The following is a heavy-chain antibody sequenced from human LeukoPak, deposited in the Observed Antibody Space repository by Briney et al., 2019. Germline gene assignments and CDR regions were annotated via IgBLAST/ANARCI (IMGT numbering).Heavy chain of an antibody. J-gene: IGHJ4*02. Sequence: GGSLRLSCTASGFFFNNYAMNWVRQAPGKGLEWVSGISGSGRSTFYADSVKGRFTISRDNSKGTLFLQMNSLRAEDTAVYYCAKDISRIAVTGPIDYWGQGALVSVSS. CDR3: AKDISRIAVTGPIDY. V-gene: IGHV3-23*01. CDR1: GFFFNNYA. CDR2: ISGSGRST. D-gene: IGHD6-19*01.